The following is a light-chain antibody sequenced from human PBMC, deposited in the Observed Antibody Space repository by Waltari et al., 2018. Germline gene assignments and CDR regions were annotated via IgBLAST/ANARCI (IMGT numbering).Light chain of an antibody. CDR3: SSYAGSFPYV. V-gene: IGLV2-8*01. Sequence: QSALTQPPSASGSPGQSVTISCTGTGSDVGGYNYVSWYQQHPGKAPKLMIYEVSKRPSGVPDRFSGSTSGNTASLTVSGLQSEDEADYYCSSYAGSFPYVFGTGTKVTVL. CDR1: GSDVGGYNY. CDR2: EVS. J-gene: IGLJ1*01.